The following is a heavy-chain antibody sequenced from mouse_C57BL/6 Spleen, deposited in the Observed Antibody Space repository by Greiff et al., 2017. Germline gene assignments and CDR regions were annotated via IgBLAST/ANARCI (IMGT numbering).Heavy chain of an antibody. V-gene: IGHV1-26*01. CDR1: GYTFTDYY. J-gene: IGHJ2*01. D-gene: IGHD1-1*01. Sequence: EVQLQQSGPELVKPGASVKISCKASGYTFTDYYMNWVKQSHGKSLEWIGDINPNNGGTSYNQKFKGKATLTVDKSSSTAYMELRSLTSEDSAVYYCARYDTTVDYWGQGTTLTVAS. CDR2: INPNNGGT. CDR3: ARYDTTVDY.